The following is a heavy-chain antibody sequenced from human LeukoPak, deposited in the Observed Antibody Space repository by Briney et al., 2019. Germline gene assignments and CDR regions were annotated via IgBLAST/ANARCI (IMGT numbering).Heavy chain of an antibody. CDR3: ARLDYYDSKYYFDY. V-gene: IGHV4-39*01. Sequence: PSETLSLTCTVSGGSISTSLYYWGWIRQPPGKGLQLIGSIYYSGTTYYNPSLRSRVTISIDTSKNQFSLKLRSVTAADTAVYYCARLDYYDSKYYFDYWGQGTLVTVSS. J-gene: IGHJ4*02. CDR2: IYYSGTT. D-gene: IGHD3-22*01. CDR1: GGSISTSLYY.